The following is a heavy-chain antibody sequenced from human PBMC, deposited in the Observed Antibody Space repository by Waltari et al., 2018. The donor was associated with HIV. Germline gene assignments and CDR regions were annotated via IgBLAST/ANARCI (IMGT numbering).Heavy chain of an antibody. CDR2: MSPKTGKT. D-gene: IGHD3-3*02. Sequence: QVQLVQAGAEVKTPGASVRVSCKASGYTCTDHDIYWVRQATGQGLEWMGWMSPKTGKTGYGHRFQGRVAMTRNTSINTAYMELSGLQSQDTAFYFCAVSRPCAHFGDQWGQGTLVTVSS. J-gene: IGHJ5*02. CDR3: AVSRPCAHFGDQ. V-gene: IGHV1-8*01. CDR1: GYTCTDHD.